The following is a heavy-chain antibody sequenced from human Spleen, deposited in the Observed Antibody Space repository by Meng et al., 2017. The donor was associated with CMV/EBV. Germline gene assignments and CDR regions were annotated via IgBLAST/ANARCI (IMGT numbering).Heavy chain of an antibody. D-gene: IGHD6-13*01. V-gene: IGHV1-18*01. Sequence: KASGYSFTSYGISWVRQAPGQGPEGMGWTSGYNGNTIYAQKFQGRVTMTTDTSTSTAYLELRSLRSDDTAVYYCARDQQLIPAEYFQHWGPGTLVTVSS. J-gene: IGHJ1*01. CDR1: GYSFTSYG. CDR2: TSGYNGNT. CDR3: ARDQQLIPAEYFQH.